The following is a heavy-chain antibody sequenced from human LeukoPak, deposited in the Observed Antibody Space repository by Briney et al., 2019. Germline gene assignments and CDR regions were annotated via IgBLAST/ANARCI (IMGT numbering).Heavy chain of an antibody. CDR3: ARVPRVGDFWSGYNYYYMDV. Sequence: PSETLSLTCTVSGGSISSGDYYWSWIRQPPGKGLGWIGYIYYSGSTYYNPSLKSRVTISVDTSKNQFSLKLSSVTAADTAVYYCARVPRVGDFWSGYNYYYMDVWGKGTTVTVSS. CDR1: GGSISSGDYY. J-gene: IGHJ6*03. V-gene: IGHV4-30-4*08. D-gene: IGHD3-3*01. CDR2: IYYSGST.